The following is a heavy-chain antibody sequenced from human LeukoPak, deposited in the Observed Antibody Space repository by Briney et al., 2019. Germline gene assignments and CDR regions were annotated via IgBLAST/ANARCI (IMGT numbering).Heavy chain of an antibody. D-gene: IGHD3-22*01. J-gene: IGHJ3*02. Sequence: ASVKVSCKVSGYTLTELSMHWVRQAPGKGLEWMGGFDPEDGETIYAQKFQGRVTMTEDRSTDTDYMELSSLRSEDTALYYCAKTYDGYAFDIRGQGTMFTVSS. CDR3: AKTYDGYAFDI. CDR1: GYTLTELS. CDR2: FDPEDGET. V-gene: IGHV1-24*01.